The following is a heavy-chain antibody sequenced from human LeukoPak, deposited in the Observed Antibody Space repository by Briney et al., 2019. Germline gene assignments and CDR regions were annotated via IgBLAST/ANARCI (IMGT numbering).Heavy chain of an antibody. CDR1: GGSISSSSYY. CDR3: ARKAGLPNYYYDSSGFNWFDP. CDR2: IYYSGST. J-gene: IGHJ5*02. Sequence: SETLSLTCTVSGGSISSSSYYWGWIRQPPGKGLEWIGSIYYSGSTYYNPSLKSRVTISVDTSKNQFSLKLSSVTAADTAVYYCARKAGLPNYYYDSSGFNWFDPWGQGTLVTVSS. V-gene: IGHV4-39*07. D-gene: IGHD3-22*01.